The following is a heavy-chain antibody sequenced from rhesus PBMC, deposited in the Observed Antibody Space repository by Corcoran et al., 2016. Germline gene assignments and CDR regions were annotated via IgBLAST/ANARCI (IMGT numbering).Heavy chain of an antibody. Sequence: QVKLQESGPGLVKPSETLSLTCTVSGASISSNWWTWIRQAPGKGLEWIGEINGERGNTSSTPALKSRVTISKGASKNQFSLNLNSVTAADTAVYYCARDDCVDGDCPDYYGLDSWGQGVVVTVSS. CDR1: GASISSNW. J-gene: IGHJ6*01. CDR2: INGERGNT. CDR3: ARDDCVDGDCPDYYGLDS. D-gene: IGHD2-33*01. V-gene: IGHV4-80*01.